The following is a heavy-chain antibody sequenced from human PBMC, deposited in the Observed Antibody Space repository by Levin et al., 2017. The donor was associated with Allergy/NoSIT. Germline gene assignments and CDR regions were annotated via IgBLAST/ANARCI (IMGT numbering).Heavy chain of an antibody. Sequence: GESLKISCAASGFTFSSYSMNWVRQAPGKGLEWVSSISSSSSYIYYADSVKGRFTISRDNAKNSLYLQMNSLRAEDTAVYYCARDVEGDWIDYWGQGTLVTVSS. CDR3: ARDVEGDWIDY. CDR2: ISSSSSYI. V-gene: IGHV3-21*01. D-gene: IGHD2-21*02. CDR1: GFTFSSYS. J-gene: IGHJ4*02.